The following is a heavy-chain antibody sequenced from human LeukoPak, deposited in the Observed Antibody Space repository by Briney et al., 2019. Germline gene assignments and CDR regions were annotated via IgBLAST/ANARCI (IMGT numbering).Heavy chain of an antibody. J-gene: IGHJ6*03. CDR3: VRATVIDFYYYYMDV. D-gene: IGHD4-11*01. CDR1: GFTFDDYT. Sequence: QPGGSLRLSCAASGFTFDDYTMHWVRQAPGKGLQWISVITWDGDSRDYADSVKGRFTISRDNSKNSLYLQMNSLRTEDTALYYCVRATVIDFYYYYMDVWGKGTTVTVSS. V-gene: IGHV3-43*01. CDR2: ITWDGDSR.